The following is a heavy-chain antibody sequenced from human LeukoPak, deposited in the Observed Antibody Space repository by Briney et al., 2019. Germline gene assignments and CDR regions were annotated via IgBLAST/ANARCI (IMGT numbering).Heavy chain of an antibody. CDR3: ARGEILTGPFDY. V-gene: IGHV3-53*01. J-gene: IGHJ4*02. CDR2: IYSHGST. Sequence: PGGSLRLSCAASGFSVSNNYTTWVRQAPGKGLEWVSVIYSHGSTHYGDSVRGRFTISRDNSKNTFYLQMNSLKDEDTAVYYCARGEILTGPFDYWGQGTLVTVSS. D-gene: IGHD3-9*01. CDR1: GFSVSNNY.